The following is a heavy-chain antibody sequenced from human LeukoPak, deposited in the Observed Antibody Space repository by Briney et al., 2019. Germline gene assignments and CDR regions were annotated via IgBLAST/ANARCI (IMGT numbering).Heavy chain of an antibody. Sequence: SETLSFTCTMSGGSISTYYWSWIRQPPGKGLEWIGYIYYSRSTKYNPALKSRVIISTDTSKNQFSLNLRSVTAADTAVYFCARGRNDFWSVDFYYMDVWGKGTTVTVSS. V-gene: IGHV4-59*01. CDR2: IYYSRST. CDR3: ARGRNDFWSVDFYYMDV. D-gene: IGHD3-3*01. J-gene: IGHJ6*03. CDR1: GGSISTYY.